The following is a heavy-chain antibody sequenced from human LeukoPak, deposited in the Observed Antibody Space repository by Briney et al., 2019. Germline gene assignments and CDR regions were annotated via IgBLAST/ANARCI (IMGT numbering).Heavy chain of an antibody. V-gene: IGHV3-21*01. D-gene: IGHD6-13*01. J-gene: IGHJ4*02. CDR3: ASYSDPIAAAGTGFDY. Sequence: GGSLRLSCAASGFTFSSYSMNWVRQAPGKGLEWVSSISSSSSYIYYADSMKGRFTISRDNAKNSLYLQMNSLRAEDTAVYYCASYSDPIAAAGTGFDYWGQGTLVTVSS. CDR1: GFTFSSYS. CDR2: ISSSSSYI.